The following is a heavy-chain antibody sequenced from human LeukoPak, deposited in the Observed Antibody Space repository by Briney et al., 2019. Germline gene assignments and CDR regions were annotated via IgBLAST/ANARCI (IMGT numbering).Heavy chain of an antibody. CDR1: GDTFTSYG. CDR3: ARAPYYYDSSGYSTFDY. J-gene: IGHJ4*02. D-gene: IGHD3-22*01. CDR2: IRAYNGNT. V-gene: IGHV1-18*01. Sequence: ASVKVSCKASGDTFTSYGISWVRQAPGQGLEWMGWIRAYNGNTNYAQKLQGRVTMTTDTSTSTAYMELRSLRSDDTAVYYCARAPYYYDSSGYSTFDYWGQGTLVTVSS.